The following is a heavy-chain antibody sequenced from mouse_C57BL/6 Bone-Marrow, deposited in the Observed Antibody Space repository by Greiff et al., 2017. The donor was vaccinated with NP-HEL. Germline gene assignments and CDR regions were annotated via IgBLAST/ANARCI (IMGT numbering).Heavy chain of an antibody. V-gene: IGHV5-6*01. J-gene: IGHJ1*03. Sequence: EVKLVESGGDLVKPGGSLKLSCAASGFTFSSYGMSWVRQTPDKRLGWVATISSGGSYTYYPDSVKGRFTISRDNAKNTLYLQMSSLKSEDTAMYYCARGPHYYGSSHWYFDVWGTGTTVTVSS. CDR2: ISSGGSYT. D-gene: IGHD1-1*01. CDR3: ARGPHYYGSSHWYFDV. CDR1: GFTFSSYG.